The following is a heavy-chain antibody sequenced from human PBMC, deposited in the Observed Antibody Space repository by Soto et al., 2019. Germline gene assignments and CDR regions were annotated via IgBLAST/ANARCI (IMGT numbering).Heavy chain of an antibody. V-gene: IGHV3-21*01. CDR1: GXTFRSFT. Sequence: GSLRLCCAASGXTFRSFTMNWVRQAPGKGLEWVSTIISNSAYIYYTDALRGRFTISRDNAKNSLHLQMNSLRAEETAVYYCTRDASRDSSARGWFDPWGPGTLGTVS. CDR2: IISNSAYI. J-gene: IGHJ5*02. D-gene: IGHD6-13*01. CDR3: TRDASRDSSARGWFDP.